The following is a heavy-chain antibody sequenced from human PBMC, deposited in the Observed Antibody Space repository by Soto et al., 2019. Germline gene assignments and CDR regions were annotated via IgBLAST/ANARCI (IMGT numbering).Heavy chain of an antibody. J-gene: IGHJ3*02. V-gene: IGHV4-59*01. CDR1: GGSISSYY. CDR3: ARQYGDYVRGAFDI. D-gene: IGHD4-17*01. CDR2: IYYSGST. Sequence: TSETLSLTCTVSGGSISSYYWSWIRQPPGKGLEWIGYIYYSGSTNYNPSLKSRVTISVDTSKNQFSLKLSSVTAADTAVYYCARQYGDYVRGAFDIWGQGTMLTVSS.